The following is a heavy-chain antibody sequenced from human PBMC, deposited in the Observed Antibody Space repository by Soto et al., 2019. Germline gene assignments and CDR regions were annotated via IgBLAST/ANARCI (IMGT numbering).Heavy chain of an antibody. CDR3: ARAGRGTYGSGSYYPFDY. CDR2: INPNSGGT. Sequence: GASVKVSCKASGYTFTDYYIHWVRQAPGQGLEWMGWINPNSGGTNYAQKFQGWVTMTRDTSISTAYMELSRLRSDDTAVYYCARAGRGTYGSGSYYPFDYWGQGTLVTVSS. V-gene: IGHV1-2*04. J-gene: IGHJ4*02. CDR1: GYTFTDYY. D-gene: IGHD3-10*01.